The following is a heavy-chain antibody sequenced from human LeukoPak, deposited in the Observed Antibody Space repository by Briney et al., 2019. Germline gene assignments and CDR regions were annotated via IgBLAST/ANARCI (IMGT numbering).Heavy chain of an antibody. Sequence: PGRSLRLSCAASGFTFSSYGMHWVRQAPGKGLEWVAVISYDGSNKYYADSVKGRFTISRDNSKNTLYLQMNSLRAEDTAVYYCARDVYYDFWSGYPTHEYFQHWGQGTLVTVSS. CDR1: GFTFSSYG. CDR3: ARDVYYDFWSGYPTHEYFQH. CDR2: ISYDGSNK. J-gene: IGHJ1*01. V-gene: IGHV3-30*03. D-gene: IGHD3-3*01.